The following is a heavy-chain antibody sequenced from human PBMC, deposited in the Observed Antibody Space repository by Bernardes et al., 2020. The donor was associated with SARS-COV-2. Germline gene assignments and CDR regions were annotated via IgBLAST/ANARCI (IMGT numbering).Heavy chain of an antibody. CDR1: GDTFSSYA. CDR3: ARTRGPMWSVKETNKAWGYCFDF. Sequence: ASVKVSCKYSGDTFSSYAFSWVRQAPGQGLEWMGWIIAYNRKTIYAERFQGRVTLTTDTSTSTVYLDLRSLRSDDTAVYFCARTRGPMWSVKETNKAWGYCFDFWGQGSAVTVSS. V-gene: IGHV1-18*01. D-gene: IGHD3-22*01. J-gene: IGHJ4*02. CDR2: IIAYNRKT.